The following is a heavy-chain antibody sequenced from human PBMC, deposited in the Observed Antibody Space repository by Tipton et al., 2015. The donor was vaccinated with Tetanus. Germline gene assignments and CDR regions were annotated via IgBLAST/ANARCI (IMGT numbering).Heavy chain of an antibody. V-gene: IGHV4-34*01. CDR3: ARPIKQWLVPVDS. CDR1: GGSFSGSY. CDR2: VHPRGST. J-gene: IGHJ4*02. D-gene: IGHD6-19*01. Sequence: LRLSCAVYGGSFSGSYWSWVRQPPGKGLEWIREVHPRGSTNYNPSLKSRVTISLDTSKTHFYLNMSSVTAAVTAVYYCARPIKQWLVPVDSWGQVTLVPVS.